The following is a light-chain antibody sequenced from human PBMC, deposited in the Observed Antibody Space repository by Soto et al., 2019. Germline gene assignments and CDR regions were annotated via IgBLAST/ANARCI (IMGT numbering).Light chain of an antibody. Sequence: DIQMTQSPSYVYASVGDTVTFTCRASEDVSRWLGWYQQKPGRAPSLLIFGATSLQDGVPSRFSATESGTHFTLTINGVQPDDFATYFCQQANVFPRSFDQGTKLDFK. V-gene: IGKV1D-12*01. CDR2: GAT. CDR1: EDVSRW. CDR3: QQANVFPRS. J-gene: IGKJ2*01.